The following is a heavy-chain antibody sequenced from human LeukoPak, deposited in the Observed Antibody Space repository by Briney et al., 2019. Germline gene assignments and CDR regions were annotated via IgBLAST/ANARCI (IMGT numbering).Heavy chain of an antibody. J-gene: IGHJ3*02. CDR2: IWYGGSNK. Sequence: PGGSLRLSCAASGFTFSSYGMHWVRQAPGKGLEWVAVIWYGGSNKYYADSVKGRFTISRDNSKNTLYLQMNSLRAEDTAVYYCAKDEDCSSTSCYHTGAFDIWGQGTMVTVSS. D-gene: IGHD2-2*01. CDR1: GFTFSSYG. CDR3: AKDEDCSSTSCYHTGAFDI. V-gene: IGHV3-30*02.